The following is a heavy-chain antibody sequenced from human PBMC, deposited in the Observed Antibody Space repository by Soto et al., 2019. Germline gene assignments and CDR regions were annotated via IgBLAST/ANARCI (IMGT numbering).Heavy chain of an antibody. CDR2: IIPIFGTA. CDR1: GGTFSSYA. J-gene: IGHJ4*02. V-gene: IGHV1-69*06. CDR3: ARGGPGASIAAAAQAYYY. Sequence: QVQLVQSGAEVKKPGSSVKVSCKASGGTFSSYAISWVRQAPGQGLEWMGGIIPIFGTANYAQKFQGRVTITADKSTSTAYMELSRLRSEDTAVYYCARGGPGASIAAAAQAYYYWGQGTLVTVSS. D-gene: IGHD6-13*01.